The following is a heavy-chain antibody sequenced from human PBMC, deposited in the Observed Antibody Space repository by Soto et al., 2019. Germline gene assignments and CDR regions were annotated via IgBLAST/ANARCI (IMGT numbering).Heavy chain of an antibody. CDR1: GGTFSSYA. V-gene: IGHV1-69*13. Sequence: GASVKVSCKASGGTFSSYAISWVRQAPGQGLEWMGGIIPIFGTANYAQKFQGRVTITADESTSTAYMELSSLRSEDTAVYYCARVDRAARPLDYFDYWGQGTLVTVSS. CDR2: IIPIFGTA. D-gene: IGHD6-6*01. J-gene: IGHJ4*02. CDR3: ARVDRAARPLDYFDY.